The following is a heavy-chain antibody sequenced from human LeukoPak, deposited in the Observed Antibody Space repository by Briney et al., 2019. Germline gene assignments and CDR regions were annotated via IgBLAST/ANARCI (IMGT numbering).Heavy chain of an antibody. CDR3: ANLGIAVASWYFDL. J-gene: IGHJ2*01. Sequence: GGSLRLSCAASGFTFSSYAMSWVRQAPGKGLEWVPGISGSGGSTYYADSVKGRFTISRDNSKLYLQMNSLRAEDTAVYYCANLGIAVASWYFDLWGRGTLVTVSS. CDR2: ISGSGGST. CDR1: GFTFSSYA. V-gene: IGHV3-23*01. D-gene: IGHD6-19*01.